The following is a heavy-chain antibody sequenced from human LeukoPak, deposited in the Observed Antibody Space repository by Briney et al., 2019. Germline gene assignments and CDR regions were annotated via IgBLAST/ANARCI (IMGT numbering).Heavy chain of an antibody. CDR3: ARSYASSWYWNWFDP. CDR2: IYNSGST. V-gene: IGHV4-38-2*02. Sequence: PSETLSLTCTVSGYSISSGYYWGWIRRPPGKGLEWIGSIYNSGSTYYNPSLKSRVTISVDTSKNQFSLKLSSVTAADTAVYYCARSYASSWYWNWFDPWGQGTLVTVSS. J-gene: IGHJ5*02. CDR1: GYSISSGYY. D-gene: IGHD6-13*01.